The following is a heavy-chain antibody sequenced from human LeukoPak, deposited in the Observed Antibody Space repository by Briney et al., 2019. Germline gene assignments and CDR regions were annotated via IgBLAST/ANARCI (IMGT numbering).Heavy chain of an antibody. CDR2: INQDGSDK. J-gene: IGHJ4*02. V-gene: IGHV3-7*01. CDR3: ARETGTNDY. CDR1: GFTFSSYS. Sequence: GGSLRLSCAASGFTFSSYSMNWVRQAPGKGLEWVANINQDGSDKYYVDSVKGRFTISRDNAKNSLYLQMSSLRAEDTAVYFCARETGTNDYWGQGTLVTVSS. D-gene: IGHD1-7*01.